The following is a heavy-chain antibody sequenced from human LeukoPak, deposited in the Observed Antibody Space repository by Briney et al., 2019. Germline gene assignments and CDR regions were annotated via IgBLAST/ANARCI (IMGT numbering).Heavy chain of an antibody. CDR3: ARRGRPGTIAAAGSRRYNWFDP. Sequence: SETLSLTCTVSGYSISSGYYWGWIRQPPGKGLEWIGSIYHSGRTFYNPSLKSRVTISVDTSKNQFSLKLSSVTAADTAVYYCARRGRPGTIAAAGSRRYNWFDPWGQGTLVTVSS. CDR1: GYSISSGYY. CDR2: IYHSGRT. J-gene: IGHJ5*02. D-gene: IGHD6-13*01. V-gene: IGHV4-38-2*02.